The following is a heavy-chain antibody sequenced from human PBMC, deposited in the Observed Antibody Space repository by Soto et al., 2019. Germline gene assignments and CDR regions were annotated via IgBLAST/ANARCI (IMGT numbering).Heavy chain of an antibody. V-gene: IGHV4-30-2*01. D-gene: IGHD5-18*01. CDR3: ARGDTVITPFDY. J-gene: IGHJ4*02. CDR1: GDSISSGGYS. CDR2: IYHSGST. Sequence: QLQLQESGSGLVKPSQTLSLTCAVPGDSISSGGYSWSWIRQPPGKGLEWIGFIYHSGSTYYNPSLKSRVTISVDRSKNQFSLKLTSVTAADTAIYYCARGDTVITPFDYWGQGTLVTVSS.